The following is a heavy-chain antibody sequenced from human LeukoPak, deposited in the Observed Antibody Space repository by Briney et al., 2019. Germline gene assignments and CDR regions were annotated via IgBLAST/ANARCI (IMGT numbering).Heavy chain of an antibody. D-gene: IGHD1-26*01. Sequence: PGRSLRLSCAASGFTFDDYAMHWVRQAPGKGLEWVSGISWNSGSIGYADSVKGRFTISRDNAKNSLYLQMNSLRAEDTAVYYCARDELFDYWGQGTLVTVSS. CDR3: ARDELFDY. V-gene: IGHV3-9*01. CDR1: GFTFDDYA. CDR2: ISWNSGSI. J-gene: IGHJ4*02.